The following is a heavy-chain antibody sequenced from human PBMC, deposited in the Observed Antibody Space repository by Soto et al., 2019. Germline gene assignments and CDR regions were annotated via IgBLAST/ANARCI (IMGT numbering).Heavy chain of an antibody. V-gene: IGHV3-23*01. CDR1: GFTFSSYA. D-gene: IGHD3-9*01. CDR2: ISGSGGST. Sequence: HPGGSLRLSCAASGFTFSSYAMSWVRQAPGKGLEWVSAISGSGGSTYYADSVKGRFTISRDNSKNTLYLQMNSLRAEDTAVYYCAKVPAPLGYDILTGYYSEPPSSDAFDIWGQGTMVTVSS. CDR3: AKVPAPLGYDILTGYYSEPPSSDAFDI. J-gene: IGHJ3*02.